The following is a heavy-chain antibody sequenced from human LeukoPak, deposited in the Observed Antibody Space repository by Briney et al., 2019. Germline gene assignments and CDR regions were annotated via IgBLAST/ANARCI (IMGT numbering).Heavy chain of an antibody. D-gene: IGHD6-19*01. J-gene: IGHJ4*02. CDR3: TRDISSGWPYH. V-gene: IGHV3-49*04. CDR2: IRSKAYGGTT. CDR1: GFTFGDYA. Sequence: GGSLRLSCTASGFTFGDYAMSWVRQAPGKGLEWVGFIRSKAYGGTTEYAASVKGRFTISRDDSKSIAYLQMNSLKTEDTAVYYCTRDISSGWPYHWGQGTLVTVSS.